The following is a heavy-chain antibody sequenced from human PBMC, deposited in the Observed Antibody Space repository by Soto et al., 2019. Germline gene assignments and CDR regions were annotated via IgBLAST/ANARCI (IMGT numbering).Heavy chain of an antibody. J-gene: IGHJ4*02. CDR1: GFTVSSNY. CDR3: ARDSGRYSSSWFPIFDY. CDR2: IYSGGST. Sequence: AGGSLRLSCAASGFTVSSNYMSWVRQAPGKGLEWVSVIYSGGSTYYADSVKGRFTISRDNSKDTLYLQMNSLRAEDTAVYYCARDSGRYSSSWFPIFDYWGQGTLVTVSS. V-gene: IGHV3-53*01. D-gene: IGHD6-13*01.